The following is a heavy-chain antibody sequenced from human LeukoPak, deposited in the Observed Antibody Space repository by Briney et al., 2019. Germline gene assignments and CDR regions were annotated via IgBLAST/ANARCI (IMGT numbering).Heavy chain of an antibody. J-gene: IGHJ3*02. Sequence: PSETLSLTCTGSGVSTTTSFWSWIRQPAGKGLEWIGRIYTSGSTDYNPSLKSRVSMSLDTSKSQLSLELNSVTAADTAVYFCARRPGALTQETFDMWGQGTLVTVSS. CDR2: IYTSGST. CDR1: GVSTTTSF. D-gene: IGHD2-21*02. V-gene: IGHV4-4*07. CDR3: ARRPGALTQETFDM.